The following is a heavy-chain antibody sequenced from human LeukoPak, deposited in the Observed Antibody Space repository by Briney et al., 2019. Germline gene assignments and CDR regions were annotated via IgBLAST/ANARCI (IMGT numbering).Heavy chain of an antibody. Sequence: MASGTLSLTCAVSGGSINSNYWWTWVRQSPGQGLEWIGEIYHTGSVNYNLSLESRVTISRDRSKNQFSLMLRSVTAADTAVYYCARHYDLWSGYNYWGQGLLVTVSS. J-gene: IGHJ4*02. CDR1: GGSINSNYW. D-gene: IGHD3-3*01. CDR3: ARHYDLWSGYNY. CDR2: IYHTGSV. V-gene: IGHV4-4*02.